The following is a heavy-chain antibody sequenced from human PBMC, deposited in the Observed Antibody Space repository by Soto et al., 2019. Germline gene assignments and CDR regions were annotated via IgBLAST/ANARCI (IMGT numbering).Heavy chain of an antibody. V-gene: IGHV6-1*01. Sequence: SQTLSLTCAISGDSVSSNTAAWNWIRSSPSRGLEWLGRTFYRSNWRHDYAVSVKSRITVNPDTSKNHFSLQLNSVTPDDTAVYYCARGVAGSGFDLWGQGTLVTVSS. CDR1: GDSVSSNTAA. CDR2: TFYRSNWRH. CDR3: ARGVAGSGFDL. J-gene: IGHJ4*02. D-gene: IGHD6-19*01.